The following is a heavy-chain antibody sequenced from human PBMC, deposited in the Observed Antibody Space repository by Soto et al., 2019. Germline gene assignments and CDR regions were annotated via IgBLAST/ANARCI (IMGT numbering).Heavy chain of an antibody. CDR3: IRGMGNYYDRWNYFDS. J-gene: IGHJ4*02. CDR2: ISGSAGST. CDR1: GFTFSNYA. V-gene: IGHV3-23*01. Sequence: GGSLRLSCTGSGFTFSNYAMIWVRQAPGKGLEWVSAISGSAGSTYYAASVKGRFTVSKDNSRKTLHLQMSSLRAEDSAVYYCIRGMGNYYDRWNYFDSWGQGTLVTVSS. D-gene: IGHD3-22*01.